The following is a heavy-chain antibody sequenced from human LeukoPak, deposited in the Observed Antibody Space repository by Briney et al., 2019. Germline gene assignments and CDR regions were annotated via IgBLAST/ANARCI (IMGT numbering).Heavy chain of an antibody. V-gene: IGHV3-23*01. Sequence: GGSLRLSCAASGFTFSSNAMSWVRQAPGKGLEWVSAINGSGGSTYYASSEKGRFTISRANSKNTLYLQMNSLRAEDTAVYYCAKDKVLKEATIDYWGQGTLVTVSS. CDR3: AKDKVLKEATIDY. CDR1: GFTFSSNA. J-gene: IGHJ4*02. CDR2: INGSGGST. D-gene: IGHD5-24*01.